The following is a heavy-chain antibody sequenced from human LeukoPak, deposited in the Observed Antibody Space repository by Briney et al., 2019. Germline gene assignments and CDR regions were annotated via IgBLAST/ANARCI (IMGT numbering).Heavy chain of an antibody. CDR2: IYPGDSDT. V-gene: IGHV5-51*01. CDR3: YTNCGGDCYSETFDY. J-gene: IGHJ4*02. D-gene: IGHD2-21*02. Sequence: GESLKISCQGSGYNFTSYWIGWVRQMPGKGLEWMGIIYPGDSDTRYSPSFQGQVTISADKSISTAYLQWSSLKASDTAMYYCYTNCGGDCYSETFDYWGQGTLVTVSS. CDR1: GYNFTSYW.